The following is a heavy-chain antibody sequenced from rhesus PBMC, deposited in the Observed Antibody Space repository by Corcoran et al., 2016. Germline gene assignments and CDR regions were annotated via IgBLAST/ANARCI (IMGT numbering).Heavy chain of an antibody. V-gene: IGHV4-122*02. D-gene: IGHD3-34*01. CDR1: GDSISSGYYF. Sequence: QVQLQESGPGLVKPSETLSLTCAVSGDSISSGYYFWNWIRQPPGKGLEWIGYITYTGSTSYNPSLKSRVTSSRDTSKNQFSLKLISVTAADTAVYSCARDWGYWGQGVLVTVSS. CDR3: ARDWGY. J-gene: IGHJ4*01. CDR2: ITYTGST.